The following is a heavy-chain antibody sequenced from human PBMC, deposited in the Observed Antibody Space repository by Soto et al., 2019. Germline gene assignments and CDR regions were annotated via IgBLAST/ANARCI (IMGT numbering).Heavy chain of an antibody. CDR1: GYTFTRYD. Sequence: SAKVFCQASGYTFTRYDINWARQATEQGLEWLGWMKPNSGNTGYAQKCQGRATTKRNNSISTEYMELSSLRSEDTAVYYCARGGDCSGGSCQASCNWFDPWGEGTQVTVSA. J-gene: IGHJ5*02. CDR2: MKPNSGNT. D-gene: IGHD2-15*01. V-gene: IGHV1-8*01. CDR3: ARGGDCSGGSCQASCNWFDP.